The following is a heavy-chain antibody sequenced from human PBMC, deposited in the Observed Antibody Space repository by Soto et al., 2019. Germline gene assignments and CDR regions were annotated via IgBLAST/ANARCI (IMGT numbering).Heavy chain of an antibody. CDR1: GFPFSSRA. CDR2: ISGSGTIT. Sequence: EVQLLESGGGLVQPGGSLRLSYAASGFPFSSRAMSWVRQAPGKGLEWVSAISGSGTITYYADSVKGRFTISRDTSKHTLYLQMNSLRADDTAVYYCAEWARYCSGADCRAWGQGTLVTVSS. D-gene: IGHD2-15*01. J-gene: IGHJ5*02. V-gene: IGHV3-23*01. CDR3: AEWARYCSGADCRA.